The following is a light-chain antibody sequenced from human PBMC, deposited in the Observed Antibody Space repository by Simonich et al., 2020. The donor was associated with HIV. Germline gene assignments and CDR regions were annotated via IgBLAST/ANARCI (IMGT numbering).Light chain of an antibody. J-gene: IGKJ2*01. Sequence: IVLPQSPGTLSFSPGERVTLSCRASQSFSSSYLAWYQQKLGQAPMLLIYGTSNRATGSPDRCSGSGAGTDFTPTISRLEPEDFSVYYCQHYGSLPMYTFGQGTKLEIK. CDR2: GTS. V-gene: IGKV3-20*01. CDR1: QSFSSSY. CDR3: QHYGSLPMYT.